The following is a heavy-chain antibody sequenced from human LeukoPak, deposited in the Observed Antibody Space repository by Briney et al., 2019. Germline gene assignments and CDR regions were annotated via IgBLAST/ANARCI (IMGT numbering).Heavy chain of an antibody. Sequence: GGSLRLSCAASGITLSTYWMSWVRQAPGKGLEWVANIKQDGSEKNYVDSVKGRFTVSRDNAKNSLYLQMNSLRAEDTAIYYCARSNRDAFDMWGQGTVVTVSS. J-gene: IGHJ3*02. CDR3: ARSNRDAFDM. D-gene: IGHD2/OR15-2a*01. V-gene: IGHV3-7*02. CDR1: GITLSTYW. CDR2: IKQDGSEK.